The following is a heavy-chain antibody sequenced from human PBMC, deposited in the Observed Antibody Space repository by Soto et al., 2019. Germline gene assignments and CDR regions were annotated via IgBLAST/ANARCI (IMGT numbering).Heavy chain of an antibody. CDR2: ISYDGSNK. CDR3: ARATSLAYYYYYGMDV. V-gene: IGHV3-30-3*01. CDR1: GFTFSSYA. Sequence: HPGGSLRLSCAASGFTFSSYAMRWVRQAPGKGLEWVAVISYDGSNKYYADSVKGRFTISRDNSKNTLYLQMNSLRAEDTAVYYCARATSLAYYYYYGMDVWGQGTTVTVSS. J-gene: IGHJ6*02.